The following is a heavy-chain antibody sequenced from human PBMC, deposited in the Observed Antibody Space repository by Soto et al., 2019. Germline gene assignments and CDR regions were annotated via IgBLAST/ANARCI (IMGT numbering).Heavy chain of an antibody. Sequence: QVQLQESGPGLVRPSETLSLTCTVSGGSIINYYWSWIRHPPGKGLEWVGYISYVGSTSYNPSLKSRVTISVDTSKNQFSLSLSSVTAADTALYYCARTRLVGVDGPQMGYYFDDWGQGTLVTVSS. J-gene: IGHJ4*02. CDR2: ISYVGST. CDR3: ARTRLVGVDGPQMGYYFDD. CDR1: GGSIINYY. V-gene: IGHV4-59*01. D-gene: IGHD3-10*01.